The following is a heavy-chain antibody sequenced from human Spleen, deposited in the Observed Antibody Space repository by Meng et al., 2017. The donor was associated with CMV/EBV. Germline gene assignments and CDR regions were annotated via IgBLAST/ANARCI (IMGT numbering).Heavy chain of an antibody. Sequence: GESLKISCAASGFTFDDYTMHWVRQAPGKGLEWVSLISWDGGRTYYADSVKGRFTISRDNSKNSLYLQMNSLKTKDTALYYCAKDKLSVPSALGAFHYWGQGTLVTVSS. J-gene: IGHJ4*02. CDR3: AKDKLSVPSALGAFHY. D-gene: IGHD2-2*01. V-gene: IGHV3-43*01. CDR2: ISWDGGRT. CDR1: GFTFDDYT.